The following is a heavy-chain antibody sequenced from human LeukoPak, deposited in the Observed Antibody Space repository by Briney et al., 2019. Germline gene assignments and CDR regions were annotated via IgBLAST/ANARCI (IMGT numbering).Heavy chain of an antibody. J-gene: IGHJ1*01. CDR3: AKTGYSSSWFAAEYFQH. CDR1: GGSFSGYY. D-gene: IGHD6-13*01. V-gene: IGHV4-34*01. CDR2: INHSGGT. Sequence: PSETLSLTCAVYGGSFSGYYWSWIRQPPGKGLEWIREINHSGGTNYNPSLKSRVTISVDTSKNQFSLKLSSVTAADTAVYYCAKTGYSSSWFAAEYFQHWGQGTLVTVSS.